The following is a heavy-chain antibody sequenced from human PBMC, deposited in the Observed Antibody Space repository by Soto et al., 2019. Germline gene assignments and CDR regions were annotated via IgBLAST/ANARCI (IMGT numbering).Heavy chain of an antibody. Sequence: QVQLQESGPGLVKPSQTLSLTCTVSSDSMTTVGYYWTWIRQHPGQGLEWIGFISYSGSTYYSSSLKGRVAISAETSKDQFSLKLNSVTAADTAVYDCTRGDYWGQGTLVTVSS. CDR1: SDSMTTVGYY. CDR3: TRGDY. J-gene: IGHJ4*02. CDR2: ISYSGST. V-gene: IGHV4-31*03.